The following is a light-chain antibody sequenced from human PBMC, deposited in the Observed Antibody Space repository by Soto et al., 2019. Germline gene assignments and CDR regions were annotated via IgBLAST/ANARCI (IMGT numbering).Light chain of an antibody. CDR3: QQRSNWPLT. CDR2: GAS. Sequence: EVMMTQSPATLSMSPGESATLSFRASQSVSSNLAWYQQKPGQAPRLLFYGASTRATDIPARFSGSGSGTDFTLTISSLEPEDFAVYYCQQRSNWPLTFGGGTKVDIK. V-gene: IGKV3-11*01. J-gene: IGKJ4*01. CDR1: QSVSSN.